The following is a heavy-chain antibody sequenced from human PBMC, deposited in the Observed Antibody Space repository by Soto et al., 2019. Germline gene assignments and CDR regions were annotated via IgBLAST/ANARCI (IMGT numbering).Heavy chain of an antibody. CDR2: IYTSGST. Sequence: SETLSLTCTVSGGSISNYYWSWIRQPAGKGLEWIGRIYTSGSTDYNPSLKSRVTIWIDTSKNQFSLKVTSMTAADTAVYYCARERREEIHDGYDIDYWGQGTLVTVSS. CDR3: ARERREEIHDGYDIDY. V-gene: IGHV4-4*07. D-gene: IGHD5-12*01. J-gene: IGHJ4*02. CDR1: GGSISNYY.